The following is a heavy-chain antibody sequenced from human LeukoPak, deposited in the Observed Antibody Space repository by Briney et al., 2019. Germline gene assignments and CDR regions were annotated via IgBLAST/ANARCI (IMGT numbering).Heavy chain of an antibody. CDR3: AKSGITIFGVVTSPNWYFDL. V-gene: IGHV3-23*01. CDR2: ISGSGGST. D-gene: IGHD3-3*01. J-gene: IGHJ2*01. Sequence: GGSLRLSCAASGFIFSSYAMSWVRQAPGRGLEWVSAISGSGGSTYYADSVKGRFTISRDNPKNTLYLQMNSLRAEDTAVYYCAKSGITIFGVVTSPNWYFDLWGRGTLVTVSS. CDR1: GFIFSSYA.